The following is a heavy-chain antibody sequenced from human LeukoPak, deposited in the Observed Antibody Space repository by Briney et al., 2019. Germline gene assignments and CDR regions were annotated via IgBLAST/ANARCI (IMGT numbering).Heavy chain of an antibody. Sequence: TSQTLSLTCTVSGGSISSGSYYWSWIRQPAGKGLEWIGRIYTSGSTNYNPSLKSRVTISVDTSKNQFSLKLGSVTAADTAVYYCARGNYGDYSNWFDPWGQGTLATVSS. J-gene: IGHJ5*02. D-gene: IGHD4-17*01. CDR1: GGSISSGSYY. V-gene: IGHV4-61*02. CDR3: ARGNYGDYSNWFDP. CDR2: IYTSGST.